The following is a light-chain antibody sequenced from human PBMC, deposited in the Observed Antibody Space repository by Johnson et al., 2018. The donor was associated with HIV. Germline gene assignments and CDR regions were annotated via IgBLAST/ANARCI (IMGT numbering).Light chain of an antibody. J-gene: IGLJ1*01. CDR2: ENN. Sequence: QSVLTQPPSVSAAPGQKVTISCSGSSSNIGNNYVSWYQQLPGTAPKLLIYENNKRPSGIPDRFSGSKSVTSATLGIHGIQTGDEADYYCGTWDSSLSENVFGTGTKVTVL. CDR3: GTWDSSLSENV. V-gene: IGLV1-51*02. CDR1: SSNIGNNY.